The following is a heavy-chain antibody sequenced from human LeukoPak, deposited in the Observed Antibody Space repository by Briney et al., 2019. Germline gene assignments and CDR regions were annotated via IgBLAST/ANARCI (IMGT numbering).Heavy chain of an antibody. V-gene: IGHV3-73*01. J-gene: IGHJ4*02. Sequence: GGSLRLSCAASGFTFSSSAMHWVRQASGKGLEWVGRIRSKANSYATAYAASVKGRFTTSRDDSKNTAYLQMNSLKTEDTAVYYCTREYCSSTSCYNYWGQGTLVTVSS. CDR3: TREYCSSTSCYNY. CDR1: GFTFSSSA. D-gene: IGHD2-2*02. CDR2: IRSKANSYAT.